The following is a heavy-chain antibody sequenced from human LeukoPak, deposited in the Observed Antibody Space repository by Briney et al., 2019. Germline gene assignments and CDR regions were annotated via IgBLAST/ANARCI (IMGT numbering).Heavy chain of an antibody. D-gene: IGHD3/OR15-3a*01. Sequence: GGSLRLSCAASGFTFSSYGMHWVRQAPGKGLEWVSAISGSGGSTYYADSVKGRFTISRDNSKNTLYLQMNSLRAEDTAVYYCAKDKDFGFDPWGQGTLVTVSS. V-gene: IGHV3-23*01. CDR1: GFTFSSYG. CDR3: AKDKDFGFDP. CDR2: ISGSGGST. J-gene: IGHJ5*02.